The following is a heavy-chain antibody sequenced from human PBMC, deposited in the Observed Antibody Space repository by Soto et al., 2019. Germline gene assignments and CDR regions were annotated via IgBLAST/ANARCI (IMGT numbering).Heavy chain of an antibody. CDR3: ATGYYGSGSYFDY. D-gene: IGHD3-10*01. CDR2: ISYDGSNK. Sequence: QVQLVESGGGVVQPGRSLRLSWAASGFTFSSYGMHWVRRARGKGLEWVAVISYDGSNKYYADSVKGRFTISRDNSKNTLYLQMNSLRAEDTAVYFCATGYYGSGSYFDYWGQGTLVTVSS. V-gene: IGHV3-30*03. J-gene: IGHJ4*02. CDR1: GFTFSSYG.